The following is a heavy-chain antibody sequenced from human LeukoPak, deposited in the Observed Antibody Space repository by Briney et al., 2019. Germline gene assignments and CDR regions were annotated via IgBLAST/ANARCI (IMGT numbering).Heavy chain of an antibody. CDR3: ARRGYSSGWYYFDY. D-gene: IGHD6-19*01. Sequence: SETLSLTCSVSGGSISSYYWSWIRQPPGKGLEWIGYIYYSGSTNYNPSLKSRVAISADTSKNQFSLKLSSVTAADTATYYCARRGYSSGWYYFDYWGQGALVTVAS. V-gene: IGHV4-59*08. CDR1: GGSISSYY. CDR2: IYYSGST. J-gene: IGHJ4*02.